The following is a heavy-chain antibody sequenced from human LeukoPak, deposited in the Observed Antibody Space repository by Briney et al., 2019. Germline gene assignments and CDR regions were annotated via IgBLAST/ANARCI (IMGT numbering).Heavy chain of an antibody. CDR2: IYSGDSDT. CDR3: ARTIAARPGYNWFDP. D-gene: IGHD6-6*01. J-gene: IGHJ5*02. Sequence: PGESLKISCKGSGYSFTSYWIGWVRQMPGKGLEWMGIIYSGDSDTRYSPSFQGQVTISADKSISTAYLQWSSLKASDTAMYYCARTIAARPGYNWFDPWGQGTLVTVSS. CDR1: GYSFTSYW. V-gene: IGHV5-51*01.